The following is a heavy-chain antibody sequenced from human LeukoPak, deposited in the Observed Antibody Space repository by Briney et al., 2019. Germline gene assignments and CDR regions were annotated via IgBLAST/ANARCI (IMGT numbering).Heavy chain of an antibody. V-gene: IGHV3-66*01. CDR2: ISSGGST. Sequence: GGSLRLSCAASGITVSANYWNWVRQAPGTGLEWVSVISSGGSTSYADSVKGRFTISRDNSKNTLYLQMNSLRAEDTAVYYCARGWSSSSYFGYWGQGTLVTVSS. CDR3: ARGWSSSSYFGY. CDR1: GITVSANY. D-gene: IGHD6-6*01. J-gene: IGHJ4*02.